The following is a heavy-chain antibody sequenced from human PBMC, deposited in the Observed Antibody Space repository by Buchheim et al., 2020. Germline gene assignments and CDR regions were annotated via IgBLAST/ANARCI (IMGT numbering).Heavy chain of an antibody. V-gene: IGHV1-46*01. CDR2: INPSGGST. J-gene: IGHJ6*02. CDR1: GGTFSSYA. Sequence: QVQLVQSGAEVKKPGSSVKVSCKASGGTFSSYAISWVRQAPGQGLEWMGIINPSGGSTSYAQKFQGRVTMTRDTSTSTVYMELSSLRSEDTAVYYCARGSSSYYYYGMDVWGQGTT. D-gene: IGHD6-13*01. CDR3: ARGSSSYYYYGMDV.